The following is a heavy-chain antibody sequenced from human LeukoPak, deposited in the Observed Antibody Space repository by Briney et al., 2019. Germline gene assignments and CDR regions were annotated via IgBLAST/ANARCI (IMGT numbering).Heavy chain of an antibody. CDR1: GGTFNNYS. Sequence: SVKVSCKASGGTFNNYSFTWVRLAPGQGLEWMGKIIPIFGSPSYAQKFQGRVTLTADESTSTAYMELSSLRSEDTAVYYCADSSSGSDAFDIWGQGTVVSVSS. CDR2: IIPIFGSP. V-gene: IGHV1-69*15. J-gene: IGHJ3*02. CDR3: ADSSSGSDAFDI. D-gene: IGHD2-15*01.